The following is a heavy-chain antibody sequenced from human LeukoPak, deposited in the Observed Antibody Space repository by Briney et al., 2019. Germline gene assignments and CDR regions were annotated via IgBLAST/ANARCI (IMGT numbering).Heavy chain of an antibody. V-gene: IGHV1-8*01. J-gene: IGHJ6*02. CDR1: GYTFTSYD. CDR2: MNPNSGNT. CDR3: ARDQIVGATNAMDV. Sequence: GASVKVSCKASGYTFTSYDINWVRQATGQGLEWMGWMNPNSGNTGYAQKFQGRVTMTRNTSISTAYMELRSLRSDDTAVYYCARDQIVGATNAMDVWGQGTTVTVS. D-gene: IGHD1-26*01.